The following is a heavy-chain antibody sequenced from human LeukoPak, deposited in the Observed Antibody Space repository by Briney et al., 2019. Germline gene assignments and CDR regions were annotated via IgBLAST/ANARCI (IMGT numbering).Heavy chain of an antibody. J-gene: IGHJ4*02. CDR1: GFSFTNFW. CDR3: AWGDAFSGDH. V-gene: IGHV3-7*04. Sequence: PGGSLRLSCAVSGFSFTNFWMSWVRQAPGRGLEWVANIHPEGNEKYHVESVKGRFTISRDNTKNLLFLQMNGLRVEDTAVYYCAWGDAFSGDHWGQGTLVTVSS. CDR2: IHPEGNEK.